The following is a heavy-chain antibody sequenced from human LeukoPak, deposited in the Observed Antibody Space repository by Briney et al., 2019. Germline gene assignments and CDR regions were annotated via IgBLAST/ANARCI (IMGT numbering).Heavy chain of an antibody. CDR2: IYYSGST. J-gene: IGHJ3*02. D-gene: IGHD2-2*01. CDR3: ARLDIVVVPAGGAFDI. CDR1: GGSISSSSYY. V-gene: IGHV4-39*01. Sequence: KPSETLSLTCTVSGGSISSSSYYWGSIRQPPGKGLQWIGSIYYSGSTYYNPSLKSRVTISVDTSKNQFSLKLSSVTAADTAVYYCARLDIVVVPAGGAFDIWGQGTMVTVSS.